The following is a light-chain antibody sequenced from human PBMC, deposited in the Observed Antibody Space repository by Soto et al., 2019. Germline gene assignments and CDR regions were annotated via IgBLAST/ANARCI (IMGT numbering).Light chain of an antibody. Sequence: EIVLTQSPGTLSLSPGERATLSCRASQSVSSSYLAWYQQKPGQAPRLLIYGASSRATGIPDRFSGSWSWTDFTLTISRLEPEDFAVYYCQQYGSSRVTFGQGTRLEIK. CDR1: QSVSSSY. CDR2: GAS. CDR3: QQYGSSRVT. V-gene: IGKV3-20*01. J-gene: IGKJ5*01.